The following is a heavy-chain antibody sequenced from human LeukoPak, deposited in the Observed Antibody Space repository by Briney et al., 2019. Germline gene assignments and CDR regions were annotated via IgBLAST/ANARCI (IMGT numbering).Heavy chain of an antibody. V-gene: IGHV4-59*01. Sequence: SETLSLTCTVSSDSINSYYWSWIRRPPGKGLEWIGYIYYSGSTNYNPSLKSRVTMSVDTSKRQFSLKLSSVTAADTAVYYCARASTVTTYYFDYWGQGTLVTVSP. CDR3: ARASTVTTYYFDY. CDR1: SDSINSYY. J-gene: IGHJ4*02. CDR2: IYYSGST. D-gene: IGHD4-17*01.